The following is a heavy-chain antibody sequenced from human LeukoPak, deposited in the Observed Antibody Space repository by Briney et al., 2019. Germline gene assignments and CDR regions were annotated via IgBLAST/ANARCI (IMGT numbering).Heavy chain of an antibody. J-gene: IGHJ4*02. D-gene: IGHD3-22*01. CDR2: SYYSGST. CDR1: GASISSSSYY. CDR3: ARLNDYDCTAFAFDC. Sequence: SETLSLTCTVSGASISSSSYYWGWIRQPPGKGLEWIGSSYYSGSTYYNPSLNSRFTISVDTSKNQFSLKLSSVTAADTAVYYCARLNDYDCTAFAFDCWGQGTLVTVSS. V-gene: IGHV4-39*01.